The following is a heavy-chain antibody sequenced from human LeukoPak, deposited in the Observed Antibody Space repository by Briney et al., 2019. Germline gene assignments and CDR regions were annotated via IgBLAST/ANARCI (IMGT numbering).Heavy chain of an antibody. D-gene: IGHD6-13*01. CDR2: INLGGSVI. Sequence: PGGSLRLSCAASGFAFRDYWMNWVRQAPGKGLGWVANINLGGSVILYVDSVKGRFTASRDNAKNSLYLQMNSLRAEDTAVYYCAGGLAAAHYYYYMDVWGKGTTVTVSS. J-gene: IGHJ6*03. CDR1: GFAFRDYW. CDR3: AGGLAAAHYYYYMDV. V-gene: IGHV3-7*01.